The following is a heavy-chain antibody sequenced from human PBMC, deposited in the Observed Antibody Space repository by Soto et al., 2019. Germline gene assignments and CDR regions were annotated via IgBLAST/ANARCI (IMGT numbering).Heavy chain of an antibody. CDR2: MNPNSGNT. CDR1: GYTFTSYD. D-gene: IGHD6-19*01. CDR3: ARDGSGWSYYYYGMDV. V-gene: IGHV1-8*01. Sequence: ASVKVSCKASGYTFTSYDINWVRQATGQGLEWMGWMNPNSGNTGYAQKFQGRVTMTRNTSISTAYMELSSLRSEDTAVYYCARDGSGWSYYYYGMDVWGQGTTVTVSS. J-gene: IGHJ6*02.